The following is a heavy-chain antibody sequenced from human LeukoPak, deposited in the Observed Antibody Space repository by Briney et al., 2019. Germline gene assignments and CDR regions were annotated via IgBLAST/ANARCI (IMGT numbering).Heavy chain of an antibody. J-gene: IGHJ4*02. CDR3: ARGTDRDYYDSTFDY. Sequence: ASVKVSCKASGYTFTGYYMHWVRQAPGQGLEWMGWINPNSGGTNYAQKFQGRVTMTRDTSISTAYMELSRLRSDDTAVYYCARGTDRDYYDSTFDYWGQGTLVTVSS. CDR2: INPNSGGT. D-gene: IGHD3-22*01. V-gene: IGHV1-2*02. CDR1: GYTFTGYY.